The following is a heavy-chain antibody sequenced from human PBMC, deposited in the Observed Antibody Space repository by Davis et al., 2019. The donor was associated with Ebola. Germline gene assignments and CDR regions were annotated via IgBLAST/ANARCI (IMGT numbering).Heavy chain of an antibody. J-gene: IGHJ6*02. V-gene: IGHV1-69*06. CDR3: ERDLRQYNTIFGTGDYCYGMDV. D-gene: IGHD3-3*01. CDR2: IIPIFGTA. Sequence: SVKVSCKASGRTFSSYAIRWVRQAPGQGLEWMGGIIPIFGTANYAQKFQGRVTITADKSTSTANMDLSSLRSQHTAVNYCERDLRQYNTIFGTGDYCYGMDVWGQGTTVTVSS. CDR1: GRTFSSYA.